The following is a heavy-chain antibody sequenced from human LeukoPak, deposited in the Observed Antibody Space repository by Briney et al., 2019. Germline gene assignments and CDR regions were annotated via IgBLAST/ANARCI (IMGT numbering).Heavy chain of an antibody. CDR1: GFTVSSNY. V-gene: IGHV3-53*01. Sequence: GGSLRLSCAASGFTVSSNYMSWVRQAPAKGLEWVSVIYSDGSTYYADSVKGRFTISRDSSKNTLYVQMNSLRAEDTAVYYCARGFRFLAIDDWGQGTLVTVSS. CDR3: ARGFRFLAIDD. J-gene: IGHJ4*02. CDR2: IYSDGST. D-gene: IGHD3-3*01.